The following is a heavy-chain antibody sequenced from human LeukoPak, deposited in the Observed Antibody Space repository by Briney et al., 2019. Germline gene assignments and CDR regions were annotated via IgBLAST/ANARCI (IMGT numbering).Heavy chain of an antibody. CDR3: ARESYDSSGYHY. J-gene: IGHJ4*02. Sequence: GGSLRLSCAASGFTFSSYAMPWVRQAPGKGLEWVAVISYDGSNKYYADSVKGRFTISRDNSKNTLYLQMNSLRAEDTAVYYCARESYDSSGYHYWGQGTLVTVSS. V-gene: IGHV3-30-3*01. CDR2: ISYDGSNK. D-gene: IGHD3-22*01. CDR1: GFTFSSYA.